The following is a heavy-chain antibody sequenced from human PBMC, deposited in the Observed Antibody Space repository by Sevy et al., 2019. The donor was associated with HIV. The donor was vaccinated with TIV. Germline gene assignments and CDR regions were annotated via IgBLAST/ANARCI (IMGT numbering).Heavy chain of an antibody. D-gene: IGHD3-22*01. CDR1: GDSVSSNSAS. CDR2: TYCRSECFN. CDR3: ARGSPYYYDIIGYIGFASDNWFDP. V-gene: IGHV6-1*01. J-gene: IGHJ5*02. Sequence: SQTLSLTCAISGDSVSSNSASWNWIRQSPSRGLEWLGRTYCRSECFNDYAVSVKSRITINPDTSKNQFSLQLKSVTPEDTAVYYCARGSPYYYDIIGYIGFASDNWFDPWGQGTLVTVSS.